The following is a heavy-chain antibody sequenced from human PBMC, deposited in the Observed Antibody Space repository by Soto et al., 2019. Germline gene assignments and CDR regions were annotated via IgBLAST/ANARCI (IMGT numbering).Heavy chain of an antibody. CDR2: INHSGST. V-gene: IGHV1-69*01. Sequence: QVQLVQSGAEVKKPGSSVKVSCKASGGTFSSYAISWVRQAPGQGLEWIGEINHSGSTNYNPSLKSRVTITVDPSKDQFSLKLSSVTAADTAVYYCARGLCERPVVGSSTSCYYGGLDYWGQGTLVTVSS. CDR1: GGTFSSYA. CDR3: ARGLCERPVVGSSTSCYYGGLDY. D-gene: IGHD2-2*01. J-gene: IGHJ4*02.